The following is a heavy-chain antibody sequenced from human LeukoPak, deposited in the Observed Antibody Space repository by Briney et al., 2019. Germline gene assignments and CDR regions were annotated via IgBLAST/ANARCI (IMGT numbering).Heavy chain of an antibody. CDR2: INPNSGGT. D-gene: IGHD2-15*01. CDR1: GYTFSDYY. CDR3: VRKSATRRTSEFDY. J-gene: IGHJ4*02. V-gene: IGHV1-2*02. Sequence: ASVKVSCKASGYTFSDYYIHWVRRAPGQGLEWMGGINPNSGGTKYPQKFQGRVTMTRDTSISTAYMDLSSLGSDDTAVFYCVRKSATRRTSEFDYWGQGTPVTVSS.